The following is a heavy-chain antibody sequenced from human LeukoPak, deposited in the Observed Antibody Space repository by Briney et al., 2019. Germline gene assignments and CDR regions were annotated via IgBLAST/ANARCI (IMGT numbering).Heavy chain of an antibody. D-gene: IGHD2-2*01. V-gene: IGHV3-48*04. CDR1: GFTFSSYS. CDR2: ISSSSSTI. Sequence: PGGSLRLSCAASGFTFSSYSMNWVRQAPGKGLEWVSYISSSSSTIYYADSVKGRFTISRDNAKNSLYLQMNSLRAEDTAVYYCARWGYCSSTSCVNYWGQGTLVTVSS. J-gene: IGHJ4*02. CDR3: ARWGYCSSTSCVNY.